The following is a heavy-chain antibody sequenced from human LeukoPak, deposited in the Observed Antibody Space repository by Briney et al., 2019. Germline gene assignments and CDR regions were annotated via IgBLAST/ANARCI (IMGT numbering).Heavy chain of an antibody. D-gene: IGHD3-22*01. CDR1: GFTFSSYS. V-gene: IGHV3-21*01. CDR2: ISSSSRYI. Sequence: GGSLRLSCAASGFTFSSYSMNCVRHAPGKGLEWVSSISSSSRYIYYPEAVKCRFTISRENAKNSLYLQMNSLRAEDTAVYYCARDLRVEDYYDSSGYQNDYWGQGTLVTVSS. CDR3: ARDLRVEDYYDSSGYQNDY. J-gene: IGHJ4*02.